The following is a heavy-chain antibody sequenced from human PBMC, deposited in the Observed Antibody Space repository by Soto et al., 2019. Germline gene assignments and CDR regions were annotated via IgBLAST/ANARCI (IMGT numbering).Heavy chain of an antibody. Sequence: EVQLVESGGGLVKPGGSLRLSCAASGFTFSSYSMNWVRQAPGKGLEWVASISRSNSYIYYADSVKGRFTISRDNAKNSLYLQMNSLRAEDTAVYYCARDGGYSSGWYQFDCWGQGTLVTVSS. D-gene: IGHD6-19*01. CDR2: ISRSNSYI. V-gene: IGHV3-21*06. J-gene: IGHJ4*02. CDR3: ARDGGYSSGWYQFDC. CDR1: GFTFSSYS.